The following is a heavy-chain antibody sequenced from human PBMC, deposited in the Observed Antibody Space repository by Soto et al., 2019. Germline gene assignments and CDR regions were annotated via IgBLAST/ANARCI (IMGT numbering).Heavy chain of an antibody. J-gene: IGHJ5*02. V-gene: IGHV4-31*03. D-gene: IGHD2-15*01. Sequence: QVQLQESGPGLVKPSQTLSLTCTVSGGSISSGGYYWSWIRQHPGKGLEWIGYIYYSGSTYYNPSLKSRVTISVDTSKNQFSLKLSSVTAADTAVYYCARGPGYCSGGSCPTGWWFDPWGQGTLVTVSS. CDR2: IYYSGST. CDR3: ARGPGYCSGGSCPTGWWFDP. CDR1: GGSISSGGYY.